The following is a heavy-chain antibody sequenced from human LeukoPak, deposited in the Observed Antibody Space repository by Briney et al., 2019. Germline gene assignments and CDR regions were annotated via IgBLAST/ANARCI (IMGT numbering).Heavy chain of an antibody. Sequence: GASVKVSCKASGYTFTSYYMHWVRQAPGQGLEWMGIINPSGGSTSYAQKFQGRVTITADESTSTAYMELSSLRSEDTAVYYCARDITMVRGVITDNAFDIWGQGTMVTVSS. J-gene: IGHJ3*02. V-gene: IGHV1-46*01. CDR3: ARDITMVRGVITDNAFDI. D-gene: IGHD3-10*01. CDR1: GYTFTSYY. CDR2: INPSGGST.